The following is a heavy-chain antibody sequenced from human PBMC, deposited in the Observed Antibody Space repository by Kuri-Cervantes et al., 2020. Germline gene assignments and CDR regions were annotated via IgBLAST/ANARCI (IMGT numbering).Heavy chain of an antibody. J-gene: IGHJ5*02. CDR2: IIPIFGTA. CDR1: GGTFSSYA. CDR3: ARGRYCTNGVCYTNWFDP. V-gene: IGHV1-69*05. Sequence: SVKVSCKASGGTFSSYAISWVRQAPGQGLEWMGGIIPIFGTANYAQKFQGRVTITTDESTSTAYMELSSLRSDDTAVYYCARGRYCTNGVCYTNWFDPWGQGTLVTVSS. D-gene: IGHD2-8*01.